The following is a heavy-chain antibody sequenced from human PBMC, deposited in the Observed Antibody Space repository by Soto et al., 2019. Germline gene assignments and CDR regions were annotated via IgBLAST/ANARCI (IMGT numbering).Heavy chain of an antibody. Sequence: PGGSLRISCAASGFTFSSCAMGWVRQAPGKGLEWVSDIIDSGGSTYYADSVKGRFTISRDNPKNTLYLQMNSLRAEDTAMYFCAKGVGPQSPRPHHWGQGTLVTVSS. V-gene: IGHV3-23*01. CDR3: AKGVGPQSPRPHH. CDR2: IIDSGGST. J-gene: IGHJ5*02. CDR1: GFTFSSCA.